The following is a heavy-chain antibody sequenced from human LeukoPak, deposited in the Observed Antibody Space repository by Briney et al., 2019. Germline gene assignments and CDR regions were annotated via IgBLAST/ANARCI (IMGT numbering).Heavy chain of an antibody. CDR3: ARQGNGDYVHDY. Sequence: SETLSLTCTVSGGSISSYYWSWIRQPPGKGLEWIGYIYYSGSTNYNPPLKSRVTISVDTSKNQFSLKLSSVTAADTAVYYCARQGNGDYVHDYWGQGTLVTVSS. CDR1: GGSISSYY. D-gene: IGHD4-17*01. V-gene: IGHV4-59*08. J-gene: IGHJ4*02. CDR2: IYYSGST.